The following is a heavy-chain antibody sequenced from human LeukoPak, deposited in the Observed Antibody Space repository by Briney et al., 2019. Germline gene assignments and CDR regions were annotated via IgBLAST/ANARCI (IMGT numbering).Heavy chain of an antibody. D-gene: IGHD6-19*01. CDR1: GFPFSVYE. CDR3: ELLAVASDFDY. Sequence: PGGSLRLSCAVSGFPFSVYEMNWVRQAPGKGLEWVSNIGSSGTIIYYADSVRGRFSISRDNAKNSLYLQMNSLRVEDTAVYYCELLAVASDFDYWGQGALVTVSS. CDR2: IGSSGTII. J-gene: IGHJ4*02. V-gene: IGHV3-48*03.